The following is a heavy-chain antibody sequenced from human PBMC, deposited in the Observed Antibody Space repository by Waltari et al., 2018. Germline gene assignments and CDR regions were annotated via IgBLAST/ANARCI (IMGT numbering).Heavy chain of an antibody. J-gene: IGHJ5*02. CDR3: ATARVERRRGSWFDP. CDR2: MNPLTENT. CDR1: GSTFHNDD. D-gene: IGHD3-16*01. V-gene: IGHV1-8*01. Sequence: QVQLVQSGAEVKEPGASVRVSCKSYGSTFHNDDINWVRQANGQGLEGMGWMNPLTENTGYAQKFQGSVIMTRDTSLTTAYMELSSLRFDDTAIYYCATARVERRRGSWFDPWGQGTLVTVSS.